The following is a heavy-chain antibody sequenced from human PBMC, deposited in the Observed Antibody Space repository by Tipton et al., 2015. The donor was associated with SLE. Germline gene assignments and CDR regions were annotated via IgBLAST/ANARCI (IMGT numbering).Heavy chain of an antibody. CDR2: ISDGGGT. J-gene: IGHJ6*02. CDR3: ARGKLTWRGAIIGADV. Sequence: TLSLTCTLSGGSISSYYWSWIRQPPGKGLEWIGYISDGGGTNYNPSLKSRVTISVDPAKNEFSLKLTSVTAADTAVYYCARGKLTWRGAIIGADVWGQGTTVNVSS. V-gene: IGHV4-59*08. CDR1: GGSISSYY. D-gene: IGHD2-15*01.